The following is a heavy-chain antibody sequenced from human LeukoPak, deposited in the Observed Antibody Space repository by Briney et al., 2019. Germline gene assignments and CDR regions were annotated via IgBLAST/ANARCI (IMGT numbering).Heavy chain of an antibody. V-gene: IGHV3-21*01. J-gene: IGHJ2*01. CDR3: ATFDWYFDL. CDR2: ISSNSSYI. Sequence: PGGSLRLSCAASGYTFSSYSVNWVRQAPGKGLGWGSSISSNSSYIYYADLVKGRFTISRDNAKNTLYLQMNSLRAEDTAVYYCATFDWYFDLWGRGTLVTVSS. CDR1: GYTFSSYS.